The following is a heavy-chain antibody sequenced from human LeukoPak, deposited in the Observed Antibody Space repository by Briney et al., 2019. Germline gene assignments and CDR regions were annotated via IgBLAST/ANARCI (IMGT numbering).Heavy chain of an antibody. CDR1: GFTFSNSA. CDR3: ARETNYYDFWSGYSD. CDR2: ISYDGSNK. J-gene: IGHJ4*02. D-gene: IGHD3-3*01. Sequence: GGSLRLSCAASGFTFSNSAMHWVRQAPGKGLEWVAVISYDGSNKYYADSVKGRFTISRDNSKNTLYLQMNSLRAEDTAVYYCARETNYYDFWSGYSDWGQGTLVTVSS. V-gene: IGHV3-30*04.